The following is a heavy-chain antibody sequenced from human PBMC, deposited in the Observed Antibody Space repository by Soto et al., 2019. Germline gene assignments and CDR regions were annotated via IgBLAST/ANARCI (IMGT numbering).Heavy chain of an antibody. V-gene: IGHV2-26*01. Sequence: QVTLKESGPVLVKPTETLTLTCTVSGFSLSNARMGVSWIRQPPGKALEWLAHIFSNDEKSYSTSLKSRLTTSKDTAKSQVVLTMTNMDPVDTATYYCARSVCFGESPSLFDYWGQGTLVTVSS. J-gene: IGHJ4*02. CDR3: ARSVCFGESPSLFDY. CDR1: GFSLSNARMG. CDR2: IFSNDEK. D-gene: IGHD3-10*01.